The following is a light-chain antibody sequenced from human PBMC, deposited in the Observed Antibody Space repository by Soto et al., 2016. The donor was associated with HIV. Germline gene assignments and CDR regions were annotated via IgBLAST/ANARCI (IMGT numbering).Light chain of an antibody. V-gene: IGLV3-19*01. CDR3: HSRNTTENHNYV. CDR1: SLRSYY. CDR2: GNN. Sequence: SSELTQDPVVSVALGQTVMITCQGDSLRSYYASWYQQKPGQAPVLVMYGNNNRPSGIPARYSGSSSGNPASLTITGARAEDEADHYCHSRNTTENHNYVFGTGTRVHRP. J-gene: IGLJ1*01.